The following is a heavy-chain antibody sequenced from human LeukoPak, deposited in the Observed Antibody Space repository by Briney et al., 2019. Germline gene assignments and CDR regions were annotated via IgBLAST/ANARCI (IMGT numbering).Heavy chain of an antibody. CDR1: GGSFSGYY. CDR3: ARGPKQQLVRNYYYYGMDV. CDR2: INHSGST. V-gene: IGHV4-34*01. J-gene: IGHJ6*02. Sequence: SETLSLTCAVYGGSFSGYYWSWIRQPPGKGLEWVGEINHSGSTNYNPSLKSRVTISVDTSKNQFSLKLSSVTAADTAVYYCARGPKQQLVRNYYYYGMDVWGQGTTVTVSS. D-gene: IGHD6-13*01.